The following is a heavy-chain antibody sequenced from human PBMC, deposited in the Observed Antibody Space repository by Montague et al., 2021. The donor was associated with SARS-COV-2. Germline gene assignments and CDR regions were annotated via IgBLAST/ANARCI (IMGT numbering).Heavy chain of an antibody. D-gene: IGHD3-3*02. CDR1: GYTFTSYG. Sequence: SVKVSCKASGYTFTSYGISWMRQAPGQGLEWMGWISLYNGNTNYAQKFQGRVTMTTDTSTSTAYMELRSLRSDDTAVYYCAGDRISHYGMDVWGQGTTVTVSS. J-gene: IGHJ6*02. CDR2: ISLYNGNT. V-gene: IGHV1-18*01. CDR3: AGDRISHYGMDV.